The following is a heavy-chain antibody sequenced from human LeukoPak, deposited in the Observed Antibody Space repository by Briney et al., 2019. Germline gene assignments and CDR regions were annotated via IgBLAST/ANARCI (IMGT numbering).Heavy chain of an antibody. CDR2: ISGSGGST. J-gene: IGHJ4*02. D-gene: IGHD6-19*01. CDR3: AKGVSSGPPYYFDY. V-gene: IGHV3-23*01. Sequence: GGSLRLSCAASGFTFSSYAMSWVRQVPGEGLEWVSAISGSGGSTYYADSVKGRFTISRDNSKNTLYLQMNSLRAEDTAVYYCAKGVSSGPPYYFDYWGQGTLVTVSS. CDR1: GFTFSSYA.